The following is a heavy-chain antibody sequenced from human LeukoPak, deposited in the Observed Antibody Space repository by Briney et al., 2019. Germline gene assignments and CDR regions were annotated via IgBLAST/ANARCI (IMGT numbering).Heavy chain of an antibody. V-gene: IGHV3-23*01. CDR1: GFTFKNYA. CDR2: ISGSGDST. CDR3: ARHPSTVTSTIDY. J-gene: IGHJ4*02. D-gene: IGHD4-17*01. Sequence: GGSLRLSCAASGFTFKNYAMSWVRQAPGKGLEWVSAISGSGDSTYYADSVKGRFTISRDNSKNTLFLQMNSLRADDTAVYYCARHPSTVTSTIDYWGQGTLVTVSS.